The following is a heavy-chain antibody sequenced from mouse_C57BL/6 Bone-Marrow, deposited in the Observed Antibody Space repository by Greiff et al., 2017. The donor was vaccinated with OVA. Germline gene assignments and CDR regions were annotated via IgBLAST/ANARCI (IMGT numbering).Heavy chain of an antibody. D-gene: IGHD3-2*02. Sequence: QVQLQQPGAELVRPGTSVKLSCTASGYTFTSYWMHWVKQRPGQGLEWIGVIDPSDSYTNYNQKFKGKATLTVDTSSSTAYMQLSSLTSEDSAVYYCARGLRLRVWGTGTTVTVSS. J-gene: IGHJ1*03. CDR2: IDPSDSYT. CDR3: ARGLRLRV. CDR1: GYTFTSYW. V-gene: IGHV1-59*01.